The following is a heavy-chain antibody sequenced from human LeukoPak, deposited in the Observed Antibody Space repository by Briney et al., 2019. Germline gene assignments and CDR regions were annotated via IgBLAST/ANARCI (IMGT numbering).Heavy chain of an antibody. Sequence: SGTLSLTCGVSGGSISGTNWWSWVRQPPGQGLEWIGEISLAGQTNYNPSLNGRVTMSLDKSSNQLSLHLTSVAAADTATYFCSRESGPFCPFGYWGQGTLVIVAS. CDR1: GGSISGTNW. CDR2: ISLAGQT. V-gene: IGHV4-4*02. CDR3: SRESGPFCPFGY. J-gene: IGHJ4*02. D-gene: IGHD1-26*01.